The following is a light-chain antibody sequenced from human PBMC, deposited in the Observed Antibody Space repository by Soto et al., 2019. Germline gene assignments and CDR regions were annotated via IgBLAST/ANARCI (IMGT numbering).Light chain of an antibody. J-gene: IGKJ2*01. CDR3: QQYHNWPYT. CDR2: GAS. V-gene: IGKV3-15*01. CDR1: QSVSSN. Sequence: EIVMTQSPATLSVSPGERATLSCRASQSVSSNLAWYQQKPDQAPRLLIYGASTRATGIPARFSGSGSGTEFNLTISSLQSEDFAVYYCQQYHNWPYTFGQGTKLEIK.